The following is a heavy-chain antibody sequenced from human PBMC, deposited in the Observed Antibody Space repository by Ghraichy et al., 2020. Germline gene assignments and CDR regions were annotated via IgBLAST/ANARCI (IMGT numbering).Heavy chain of an antibody. V-gene: IGHV2-5*01. CDR1: GFSLSATGVG. J-gene: IGHJ5*02. CDR2: IFYNDEE. Sequence: SGPTLVKPTQTLTLTCTFSGFSLSATGVGVGWIRQPPGKALEWLALIFYNDEERYNPSLNSRLNIAKDTSKNYVVLTMTNMDPVDTATSYCAHEGYGSDNWFDDWGQGILVTVSS. CDR3: AHEGYGSDNWFDD. D-gene: IGHD2-8*02.